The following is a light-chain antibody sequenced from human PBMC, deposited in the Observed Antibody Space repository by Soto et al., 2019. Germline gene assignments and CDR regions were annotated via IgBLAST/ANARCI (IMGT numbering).Light chain of an antibody. Sequence: EIVMTQSPGTLSVSPGARATLSCRASQSVSSNHLAWYQQKPGQAPRLLIYDISSRATGIPDRFSGSVSGTDFTLTITRLEPEDFAVFYCQQYGSSEIIFGQGTRLEIK. CDR1: QSVSSNH. J-gene: IGKJ5*01. CDR3: QQYGSSEII. CDR2: DIS. V-gene: IGKV3-20*01.